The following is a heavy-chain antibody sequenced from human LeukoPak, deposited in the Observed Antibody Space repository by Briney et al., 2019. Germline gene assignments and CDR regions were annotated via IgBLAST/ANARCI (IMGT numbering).Heavy chain of an antibody. D-gene: IGHD3-10*01. CDR3: ACHRDYYGSGSYLAFDI. CDR2: INPNSGGT. V-gene: IGHV1-2*02. CDR1: GYTFTGYY. Sequence: GASVKVSCKASGYTFTGYYMHWVRQAPGQGLEWMGWINPNSGGTNYAQKFQGRVTMTRDTSISTAYMELSRLRSDDTAVYCCACHRDYYGSGSYLAFDIWGQGTMVTVSS. J-gene: IGHJ3*02.